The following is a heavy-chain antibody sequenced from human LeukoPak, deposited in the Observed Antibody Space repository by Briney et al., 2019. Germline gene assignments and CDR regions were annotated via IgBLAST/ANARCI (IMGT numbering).Heavy chain of an antibody. V-gene: IGHV1-2*02. Sequence: ASVKVSCKTSGYTFTGYYMHWVRQAPGQGLEWMGWINPNTGGTNYAQRFQGRVTMTSDTSISTAYMELSSLKSDDTAMYYCARAPMIVVVFPPRLDFWGQGTLVTVSS. CDR1: GYTFTGYY. CDR2: INPNTGGT. CDR3: ARAPMIVVVFPPRLDF. D-gene: IGHD3-22*01. J-gene: IGHJ4*02.